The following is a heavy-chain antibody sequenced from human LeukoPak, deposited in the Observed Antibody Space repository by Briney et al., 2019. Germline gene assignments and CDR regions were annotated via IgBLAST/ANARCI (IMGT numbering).Heavy chain of an antibody. J-gene: IGHJ6*03. CDR2: MNPNSGNT. D-gene: IGHD3-3*01. Sequence: ASVKVSCKASGYTFTSYDINWVRQAPGQGLEWMGWMNPNSGNTGYAQKFQGRVTITRNTSISTAYMELSSLRSEDTAVYYCAREGSFTIFGVVSYYYYMDVWGKGTTVTVSS. V-gene: IGHV1-8*03. CDR1: GYTFTSYD. CDR3: AREGSFTIFGVVSYYYYMDV.